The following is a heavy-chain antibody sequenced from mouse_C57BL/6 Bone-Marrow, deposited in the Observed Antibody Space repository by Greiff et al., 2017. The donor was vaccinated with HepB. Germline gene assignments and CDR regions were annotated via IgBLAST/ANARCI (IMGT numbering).Heavy chain of an antibody. V-gene: IGHV1-55*01. Sequence: QVQLQPGAELVKPGASVKMSCQASGYTFTSYWITWVKQRPGQGLEWIGDIYPGSGSTNYNEKFKSKATLTVDTSSSTAYMQLSSLTSEDSAVYYCARFWTGTYWYFDVWGTGTTVTVSS. CDR2: IYPGSGST. CDR1: GYTFTSYW. J-gene: IGHJ1*03. CDR3: ARFWTGTYWYFDV. D-gene: IGHD4-1*01.